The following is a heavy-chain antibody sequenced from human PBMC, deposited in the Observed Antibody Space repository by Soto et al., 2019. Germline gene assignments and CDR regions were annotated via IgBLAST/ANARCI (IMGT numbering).Heavy chain of an antibody. D-gene: IGHD2-8*01. CDR1: GYSFTDYH. CDR2: INPKSGGT. V-gene: IGHV1-2*04. Sequence: ASVKVSCKASGYSFTDYHIHWVRQAPGQGLEWLGRINPKSGGTSTAQKFQGWVTMTRDRSISTVYMELSRLRSDDTAVYYCRVTGVSEVDYWGQGTLVTVSS. J-gene: IGHJ4*02. CDR3: RVTGVSEVDY.